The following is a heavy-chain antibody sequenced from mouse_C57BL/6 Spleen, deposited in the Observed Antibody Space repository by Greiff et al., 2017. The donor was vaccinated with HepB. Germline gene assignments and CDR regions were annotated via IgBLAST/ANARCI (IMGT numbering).Heavy chain of an antibody. CDR3: ARDGGLRPLDY. CDR2: ISDGGSYT. CDR1: GFTFSSYA. Sequence: EVKLMESGGGLVKPGGSLKLSCAASGFTFSSYAMSWVRQTPEKRLEWVATISDGGSYTYYPDNVKGRFTISRDNAKNNLYLQMSHLKSEDTAMYYCARDGGLRPLDYWGQGTTLTVSS. J-gene: IGHJ2*01. V-gene: IGHV5-4*01. D-gene: IGHD2-4*01.